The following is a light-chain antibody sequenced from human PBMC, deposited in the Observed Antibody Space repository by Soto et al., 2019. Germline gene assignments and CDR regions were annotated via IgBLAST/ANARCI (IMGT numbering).Light chain of an antibody. CDR2: DAS. V-gene: IGKV3-11*01. Sequence: EIVLTQSPATLSSSPGERATLSCRASQSVSSYFAWYQQKPGQAPRLLLSDASNRATGIPAMFSGSGSGTDFPRTISSLEPEDFAVYYCQQRSNWFTFGGGTKVEIK. CDR3: QQRSNWFT. CDR1: QSVSSY. J-gene: IGKJ4*01.